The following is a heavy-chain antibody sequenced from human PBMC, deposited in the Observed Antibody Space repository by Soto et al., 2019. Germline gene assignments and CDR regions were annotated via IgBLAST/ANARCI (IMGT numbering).Heavy chain of an antibody. J-gene: IGHJ4*02. D-gene: IGHD3-3*01. Sequence: PGGSLRLSCAASGFTFSSYSMHWVRQAPGKGLEWVSSISSRSRSIYYADSQKGRFTISRDNTKNSLYLQMNNLRAEDTAIYYCARSLYDNFIGYYRGGLEYWGQGSLVTVSS. CDR2: ISSRSRSI. CDR1: GFTFSSYS. CDR3: ARSLYDNFIGYYRGGLEY. V-gene: IGHV3-21*04.